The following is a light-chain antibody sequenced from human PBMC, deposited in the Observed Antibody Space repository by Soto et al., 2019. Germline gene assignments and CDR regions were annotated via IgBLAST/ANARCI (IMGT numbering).Light chain of an antibody. J-gene: IGKJ2*01. CDR2: GAS. Sequence: EIVLTQSPGTLSLSPGERATLSCRASQSVSSSYLAWYQQKPGQAPRLLIYGASSRATGIPDRFSGSGSGTDFTLTISTLEPADFAVYYCQQYGSSPYTFGQGTKLDIK. CDR1: QSVSSSY. V-gene: IGKV3-20*01. CDR3: QQYGSSPYT.